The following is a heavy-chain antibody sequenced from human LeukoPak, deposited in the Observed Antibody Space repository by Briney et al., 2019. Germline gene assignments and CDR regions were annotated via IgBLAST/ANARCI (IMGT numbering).Heavy chain of an antibody. V-gene: IGHV3-7*04. CDR1: GFTFSDYY. CDR3: ARDLRITFGGANFDDY. CDR2: IKQDGSEK. D-gene: IGHD3-16*01. J-gene: IGHJ4*02. Sequence: GGSLRLSCAASGFTFSDYYMSWIRQAPGKGLEWVANIKQDGSEKNYVDSVRGRFTISRDNAKNSLYLQMNSLRVEDTAVYYCARDLRITFGGANFDDYWGQGSLVTVSS.